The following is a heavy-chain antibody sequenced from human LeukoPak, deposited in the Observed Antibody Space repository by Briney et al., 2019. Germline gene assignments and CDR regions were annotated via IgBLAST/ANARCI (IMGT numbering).Heavy chain of an antibody. CDR2: IYYSGST. V-gene: IGHV4-39*02. D-gene: IGHD1-26*01. Sequence: SETLSLTCTVSGGSISGSSCYWGWIRQPPGKGLEWIGSIYYSGSTYYNPSLKSRVTISVDTSKNQFSLKLNSVTAADTAVYYCAKGGKWDVTPFDYWGQGTLATVSS. J-gene: IGHJ4*02. CDR3: AKGGKWDVTPFDY. CDR1: GGSISGSSCY.